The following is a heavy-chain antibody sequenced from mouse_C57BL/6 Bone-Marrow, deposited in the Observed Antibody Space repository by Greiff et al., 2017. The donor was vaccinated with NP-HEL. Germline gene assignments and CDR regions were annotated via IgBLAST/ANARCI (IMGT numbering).Heavy chain of an antibody. J-gene: IGHJ4*01. V-gene: IGHV2-6-2*01. CDR2: IWSDGST. D-gene: IGHD1-1*01. CDR1: GFSLTSYG. CDR3: ARLSYYGNYAMDY. Sequence: LVAPSQSLSITCTVSGFSLTSYGVHWVRQPPGKGLEWLVVIWSDGSTTYNSALKSRLSISKDNSKSQVFLKMNSLQTDDTAMYYCARLSYYGNYAMDYWGQGTSVTVSS.